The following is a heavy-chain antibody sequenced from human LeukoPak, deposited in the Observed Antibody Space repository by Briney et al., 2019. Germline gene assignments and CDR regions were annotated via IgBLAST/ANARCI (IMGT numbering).Heavy chain of an antibody. CDR2: ISSSSSYI. CDR3: ARVPGLGKLDY. J-gene: IGHJ4*02. Sequence: GGSLRLSCAASGFTFSSYSMNWVRQAPGQGLEWVSSISSSSSYIYYADSVKGRFTISRDNAKNSLYLQMNSLRAEDTAVYYCARVPGLGKLDYWGQGTLVTVSS. CDR1: GFTFSSYS. V-gene: IGHV3-21*01. D-gene: IGHD7-27*01.